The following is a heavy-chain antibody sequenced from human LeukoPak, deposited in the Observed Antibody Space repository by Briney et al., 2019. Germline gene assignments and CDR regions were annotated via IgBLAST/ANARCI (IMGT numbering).Heavy chain of an antibody. V-gene: IGHV3-30*01. CDR3: ARDPDY. CDR1: GFTFSSYA. J-gene: IGHJ4*02. CDR2: ISYDGSNK. Sequence: PGGSLRLSCAASGFTFSSYAMHWVRQAPGKGLEWVAVISYDGSNKYYADSVKGRFTISRDSSKNTLYLQMNSLRAEDTAVYYCARDPDYWGQGTLVTVSS.